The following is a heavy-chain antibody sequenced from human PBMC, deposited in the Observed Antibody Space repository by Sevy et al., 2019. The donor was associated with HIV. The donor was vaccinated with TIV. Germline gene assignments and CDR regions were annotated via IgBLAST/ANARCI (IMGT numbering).Heavy chain of an antibody. V-gene: IGHV3-9*01. CDR2: ISWNSGSI. Sequence: GGSLRLSCAASGLTFDDYAMHWVRQAPGKGLEWVSGISWNSGSIGYADSVKGRFTISRDNAKNSLYLQMNSLRAEDTALYYCAKSGTPHYYDSSGYYNWGQGTLVTVSS. J-gene: IGHJ4*02. CDR1: GLTFDDYA. CDR3: AKSGTPHYYDSSGYYN. D-gene: IGHD3-22*01.